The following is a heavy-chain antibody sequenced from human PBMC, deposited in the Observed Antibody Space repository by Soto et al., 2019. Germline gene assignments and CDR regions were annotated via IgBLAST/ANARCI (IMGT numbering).Heavy chain of an antibody. CDR2: ISGYGGKR. CDR1: GYTFNTFG. J-gene: IGHJ4*02. V-gene: IGHV1-18*01. D-gene: IGHD2-8*01. Sequence: IQLVQSAGAVTRPGASVRVSCKASGYTFNTFGVTWVRQAPGQGLEWMGCISGYGGKRDYSRKLQGRITLTADPSTSTSYMELRNLTSDDTAVYYCARGWGKYFGVNDFWSQGTLVTVSS. CDR3: ARGWGKYFGVNDF.